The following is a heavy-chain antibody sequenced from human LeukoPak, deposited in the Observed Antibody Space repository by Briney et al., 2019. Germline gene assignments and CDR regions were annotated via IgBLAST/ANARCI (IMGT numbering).Heavy chain of an antibody. V-gene: IGHV3-33*01. J-gene: IGHJ4*02. D-gene: IGHD2-2*01. CDR2: IWYDGSNK. Sequence: GGSQRLSCAASGFTFSSYGMHWVRQAPGKGLEWVAVIWYDGSNKYYADSVKGRFTISRDNSKNTLYLQMNSLRAEDTAVYYCARGKKYQLPLPFDYWGQGTLVTVSS. CDR3: ARGKKYQLPLPFDY. CDR1: GFTFSSYG.